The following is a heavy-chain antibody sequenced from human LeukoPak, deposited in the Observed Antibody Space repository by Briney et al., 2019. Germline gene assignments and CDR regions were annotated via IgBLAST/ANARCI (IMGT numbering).Heavy chain of an antibody. CDR3: ARRRCTSSSCFLDY. CDR1: GFTFSSYW. CDR2: TRQDGSEK. D-gene: IGHD2-2*01. J-gene: IGHJ4*02. V-gene: IGHV3-7*01. Sequence: GGSLRLSCAASGFTFSSYWMSWVRQAPGKGLEWVANTRQDGSEKYYVDSVKGRFTISRDNAKNSLFLQMNSLRAEDTAVYYCARRRCTSSSCFLDYWGQGTLVTVSS.